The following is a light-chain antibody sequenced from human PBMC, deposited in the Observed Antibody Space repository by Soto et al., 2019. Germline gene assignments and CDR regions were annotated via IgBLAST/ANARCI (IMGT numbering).Light chain of an antibody. J-gene: IGLJ1*01. CDR1: SSNIGAGYD. Sequence: QSALTQPPSVSGAPGQGVTISCTGSSSNIGAGYDVHWYQQFPGTAPRLLIYANNNRPSGVPDRFSGSKSGTSASLAITGLQADDEAEYYCQSYDFGLSAHNYVFGTGTKLTVL. CDR3: QSYDFGLSAHNYV. V-gene: IGLV1-40*01. CDR2: ANN.